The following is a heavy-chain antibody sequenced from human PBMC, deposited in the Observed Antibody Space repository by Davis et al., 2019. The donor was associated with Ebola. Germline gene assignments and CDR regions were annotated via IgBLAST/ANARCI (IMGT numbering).Heavy chain of an antibody. CDR1: GYTFTSYG. J-gene: IGHJ6*02. V-gene: IGHV1-18*01. Sequence: AASVKVSCKASGYTFTSYGISWVRQAPGQGLEWMGWISAYNGNTNYAQNLQGRVTMTTDTSTSTAYMELRSLRSDDTAVYYCAREGPRFDSSGYYYGMDVWGQGTTVTVSS. D-gene: IGHD3-22*01. CDR2: ISAYNGNT. CDR3: AREGPRFDSSGYYYGMDV.